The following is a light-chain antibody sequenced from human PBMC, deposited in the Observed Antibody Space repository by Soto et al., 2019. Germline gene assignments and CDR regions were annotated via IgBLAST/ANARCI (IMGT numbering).Light chain of an antibody. CDR2: GAS. J-gene: IGKJ4*01. V-gene: IGKV3-20*01. CDR3: QQYGSSPLT. Sequence: EIVLTQSPGTLSLSPGERATLSCRASQSVSSSYLAWYQQKPGQAPRLLIYGASSRATGIPDRFSGSGYGTDFTLTNSRLEPEDFAVYYCQQYGSSPLTFGGGTKVEIK. CDR1: QSVSSSY.